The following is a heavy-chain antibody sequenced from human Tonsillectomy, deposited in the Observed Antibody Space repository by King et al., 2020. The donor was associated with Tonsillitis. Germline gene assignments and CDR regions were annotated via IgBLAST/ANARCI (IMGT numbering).Heavy chain of an antibody. CDR2: ISYDGSNK. CDR3: AKDHSSSYLDY. Sequence: VQLVESGGGVVQPGRSLRLSCAASGFTFSSYGMHWVRQAPGKGLEWVAVISYDGSNKYYADSVKGRFTISRDNSKNTLYLQMNSRRAEDTAVYYCAKDHSSSYLDYWGQGTLVTVSS. D-gene: IGHD6-13*01. V-gene: IGHV3-30*18. CDR1: GFTFSSYG. J-gene: IGHJ4*02.